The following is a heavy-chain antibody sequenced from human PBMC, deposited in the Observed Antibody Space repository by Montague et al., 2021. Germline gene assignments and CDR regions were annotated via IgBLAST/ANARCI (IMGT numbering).Heavy chain of an antibody. CDR3: ARRGGQGIWFAP. V-gene: IGHV4-59*01. CDR2: FFHSGTT. CDR1: GGSLSNYY. D-gene: IGHD3-10*01. J-gene: IGHJ5*02. Sequence: SETLSLTCTVSGGSLSNYYWSWIRQPPGKGLEWIGYFFHSGTTNYNPSLKSRVTISVDTSKNQFSLKLSSVIAADTAIYYCARRGGQGIWFAPGGQGTRVPVSP.